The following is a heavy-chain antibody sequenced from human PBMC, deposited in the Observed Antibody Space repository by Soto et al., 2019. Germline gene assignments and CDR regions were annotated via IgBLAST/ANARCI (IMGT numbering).Heavy chain of an antibody. CDR3: ARGGGIAAAGRGSNFDY. J-gene: IGHJ4*02. D-gene: IGHD6-13*01. CDR2: IYYSGST. V-gene: IGHV4-59*01. CDR1: GGSISSYY. Sequence: SETLSLTCTVSGGSISSYYWSWIRQPPGKGLEWIGYIYYSGSTNYNPSLKSRVTISVDTSKNQFSLKLSSVTAADTAVYYCARGGGIAAAGRGSNFDYWGQGTLVTVSS.